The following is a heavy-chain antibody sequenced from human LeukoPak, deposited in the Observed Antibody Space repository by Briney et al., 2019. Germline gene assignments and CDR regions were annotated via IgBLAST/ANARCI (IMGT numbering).Heavy chain of an antibody. CDR1: GFTFSSYA. D-gene: IGHD2/OR15-2a*01. Sequence: GSLRLSCAASGFTFSSYAMSWVRQPPGKGLEWIGSIYYSGSTYYNPSLKSRVTISVDTSKNQFSLKLSSVTAADTAVYYCARPFSRYYDSFDDAFDIWGQGTMVTVSS. CDR2: IYYSGST. J-gene: IGHJ3*02. V-gene: IGHV4-39*01. CDR3: ARPFSRYYDSFDDAFDI.